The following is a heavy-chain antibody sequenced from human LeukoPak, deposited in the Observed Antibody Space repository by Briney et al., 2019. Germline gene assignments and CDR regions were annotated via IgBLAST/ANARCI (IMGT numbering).Heavy chain of an antibody. CDR1: GYTFTSYD. J-gene: IGHJ3*02. V-gene: IGHV1-8*01. Sequence: ASVKVSCKASGYTFTSYDINWVRQATGQGLEWMGCMNPNSGNTGYAQKFQGRVTMTRNTSISTAYMELSSLRSEDAAVYYCARFYYDSSGYYPDAFDIWGQGTMVTVSS. CDR3: ARFYYDSSGYYPDAFDI. CDR2: MNPNSGNT. D-gene: IGHD3-22*01.